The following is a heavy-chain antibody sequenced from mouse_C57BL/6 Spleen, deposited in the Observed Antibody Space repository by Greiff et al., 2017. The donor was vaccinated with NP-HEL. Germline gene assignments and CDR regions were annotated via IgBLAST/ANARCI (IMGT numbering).Heavy chain of an antibody. Sequence: DVKLVESGGGLVKPGGSLKLSCAASGFTFSSYAMSWVRQTPEKRLEWVATISDGGSYTYYPDNVKGRFTISKDNAKNNLYLQMSHLKSEDTAMYYCARDKNWDWYFDVWGTGTTVTVSS. V-gene: IGHV5-4*01. CDR1: GFTFSSYA. D-gene: IGHD4-1*01. J-gene: IGHJ1*03. CDR2: ISDGGSYT. CDR3: ARDKNWDWYFDV.